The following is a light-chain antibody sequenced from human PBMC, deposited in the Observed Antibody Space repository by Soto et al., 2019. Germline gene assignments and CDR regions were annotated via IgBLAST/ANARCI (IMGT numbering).Light chain of an antibody. J-gene: IGLJ1*01. CDR2: EVS. V-gene: IGLV2-14*01. Sequence: QSALTQPASVSGSPGQSITISCTGTNSDVGGYNYVSWYQQHPGKAPELMIYEVSHRPSGVSNRFSGSKSDNTASLTISGLQAEHEADYYCSSYTSISTLYVFGTGTKVTVL. CDR3: SSYTSISTLYV. CDR1: NSDVGGYNY.